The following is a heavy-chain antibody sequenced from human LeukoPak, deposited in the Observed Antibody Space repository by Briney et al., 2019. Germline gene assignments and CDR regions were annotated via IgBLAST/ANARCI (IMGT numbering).Heavy chain of an antibody. V-gene: IGHV4-59*01. CDR1: GGSISSYY. CDR3: AREGGSIDWFDP. Sequence: SETLSLTCTVSGGSISSYYWSWIRQPPGKGLEWIGYIYYSGSTNYNPSLKSRVTISEDTSKNQFSLKLSSVTAADTAVYYCAREGGSIDWFDPWGQGTLVIVSS. D-gene: IGHD3-16*01. J-gene: IGHJ5*02. CDR2: IYYSGST.